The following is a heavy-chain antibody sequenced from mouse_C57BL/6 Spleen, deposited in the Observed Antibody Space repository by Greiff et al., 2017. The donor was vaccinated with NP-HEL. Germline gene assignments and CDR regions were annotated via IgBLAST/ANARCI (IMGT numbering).Heavy chain of an antibody. Sequence: VQLQQSGAELVKPGASVKLSCTASGFNIKDYYMHWVKQRTEQGLEWIGRIDPEDGETKYAPKFQGKATITADTSSNTAYLQLSSLTSEDTAVYYCARVEAITTVVADYFDYWGQGTTLTVSS. CDR1: GFNIKDYY. D-gene: IGHD1-1*01. J-gene: IGHJ2*01. CDR2: IDPEDGET. CDR3: ARVEAITTVVADYFDY. V-gene: IGHV14-2*01.